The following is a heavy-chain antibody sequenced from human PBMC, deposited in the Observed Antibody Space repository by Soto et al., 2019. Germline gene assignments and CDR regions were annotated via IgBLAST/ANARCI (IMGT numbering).Heavy chain of an antibody. CDR3: AKDHERYSMSYYDDLDF. CDR2: LSAGGSTT. J-gene: IGHJ4*02. Sequence: DVQLLESGGGLVQPGGSLRLSCAASGFTFSTYAMTWVRQAPGKGLEWVSALSAGGSTTHYAGSVKGRFTISRDNSRDTLNLQMNSLRVEDTAVYYCAKDHERYSMSYYDDLDFWGQGTLVTVSS. D-gene: IGHD1-26*01. V-gene: IGHV3-23*01. CDR1: GFTFSTYA.